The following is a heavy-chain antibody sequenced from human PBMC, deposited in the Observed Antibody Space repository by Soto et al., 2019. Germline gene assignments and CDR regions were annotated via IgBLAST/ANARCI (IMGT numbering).Heavy chain of an antibody. V-gene: IGHV1-69*04. J-gene: IGHJ4*02. Sequence: ASVKVSCKASGGTFSSYAISWVRQAPGQGLEWMGRIIPILGIANYAQKFQGRVTITADKSTSTAYMELSSLRSEDTAVYYCARAPSGYDFTLFDYWGQGTLVTVSS. D-gene: IGHD5-12*01. CDR2: IIPILGIA. CDR3: ARAPSGYDFTLFDY. CDR1: GGTFSSYA.